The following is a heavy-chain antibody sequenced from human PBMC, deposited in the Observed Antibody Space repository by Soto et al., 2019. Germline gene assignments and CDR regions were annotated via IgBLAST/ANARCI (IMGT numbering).Heavy chain of an antibody. CDR3: ARVAPEYSSTPRRFDF. CDR2: ISGSGGSI. CDR1: GFTFGIYA. V-gene: IGHV3-23*01. Sequence: GGSLRLSCADSGFTFGIYAMSWVRQAPGKGLEWVSSISGSGGSIYYAHSVKGRFTISRDKTKNTLDLQMNSLRAEDTAVYHCARVAPEYSSTPRRFDFWGQGTLVTVSS. J-gene: IGHJ4*02. D-gene: IGHD6-13*01.